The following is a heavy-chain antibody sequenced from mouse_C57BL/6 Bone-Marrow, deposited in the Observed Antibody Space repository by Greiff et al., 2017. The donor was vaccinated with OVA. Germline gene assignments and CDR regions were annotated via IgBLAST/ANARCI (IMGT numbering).Heavy chain of an antibody. CDR1: GFNIKDDY. V-gene: IGHV14-4*01. CDR2: IDPENGDT. J-gene: IGHJ3*01. CDR3: TTDGYFFAY. D-gene: IGHD2-3*01. Sequence: EVQLQQSGAELVRPGASVKLSCTASGFNIKDDYMHWVKQRPEQGLEWIGWIDPENGDTEYASKFQGKATITADKSSNTAYLQLSSLTSEDTAVYYWTTDGYFFAYGGQGTRVTVSA.